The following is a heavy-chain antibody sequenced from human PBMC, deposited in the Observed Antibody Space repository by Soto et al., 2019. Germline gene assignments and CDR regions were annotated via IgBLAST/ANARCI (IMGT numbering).Heavy chain of an antibody. CDR3: TRHVDCSGGSCYSGYYYYMDV. CDR2: IRSKPNTDAT. D-gene: IGHD2-15*01. CDR1: GFTFSDSA. J-gene: IGHJ6*03. Sequence: EVQLVESGGGLVQPGGSLKLSCAASGFTFSDSAMHWVRQASGKELEWVGRIRSKPNTDATAYAASVKGRFTISRDDSKNTAYLQMNSLKTEDTAVYYCTRHVDCSGGSCYSGYYYYMDVWGKGTTVTVSS. V-gene: IGHV3-73*01.